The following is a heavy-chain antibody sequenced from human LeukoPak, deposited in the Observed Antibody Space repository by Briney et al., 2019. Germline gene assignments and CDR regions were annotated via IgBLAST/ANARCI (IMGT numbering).Heavy chain of an antibody. D-gene: IGHD3-3*01. Sequence: GASPRLSCAASGFTFSSYAMSWVRQAPGKGLEWVSAISGSGGSTYYADSVKGRFTISRDNSKNTLYLQMNSLRAEDTAVYYCAKEEWLLPFFDYWGQGTLVTVSS. CDR1: GFTFSSYA. J-gene: IGHJ4*02. V-gene: IGHV3-23*01. CDR2: ISGSGGST. CDR3: AKEEWLLPFFDY.